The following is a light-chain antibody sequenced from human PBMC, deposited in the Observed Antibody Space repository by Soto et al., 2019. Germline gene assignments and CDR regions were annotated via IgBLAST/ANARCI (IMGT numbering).Light chain of an antibody. J-gene: IGKJ3*01. CDR3: RQRSNWPFT. CDR1: QGISSY. V-gene: IGKV1-9*01. CDR2: AAS. Sequence: IQLTQSPSSLSASVGDRVTITCRASQGISSYLAWYQQKPGKAPKLLIYAASTLQSGVPSRFSGSGSGTDFTLTISSLQPEDFATYYCRQRSNWPFTFGPGAKVDIK.